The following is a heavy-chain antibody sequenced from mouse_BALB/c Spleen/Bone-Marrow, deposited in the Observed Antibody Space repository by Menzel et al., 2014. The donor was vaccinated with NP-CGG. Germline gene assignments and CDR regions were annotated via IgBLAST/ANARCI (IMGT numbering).Heavy chain of an antibody. CDR2: IWAGGST. CDR1: GFSLTSYG. V-gene: IGHV2-9*02. J-gene: IGHJ3*01. Sequence: VKLVESGPGLVAPSQSLSITCTVSGFSLTSYGVHWVRQPPGKGLEWLGAIWAGGSTNYNSALMSRLSITKDNSKSQVFLEMDRLQTDDTAMYYCARVFTTDTWGFAYWGQGTLVTVSA. CDR3: ARVFTTDTWGFAY. D-gene: IGHD1-2*01.